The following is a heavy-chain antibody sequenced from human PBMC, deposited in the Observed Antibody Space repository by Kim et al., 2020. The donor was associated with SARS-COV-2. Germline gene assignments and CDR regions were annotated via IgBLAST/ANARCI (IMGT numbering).Heavy chain of an antibody. D-gene: IGHD6-19*01. CDR1: GYSFTNYW. J-gene: IGHJ4*02. CDR2: IDPSDSYS. Sequence: GESPKISCKGSGYSFTNYWITWVRQMPGKGLEWMGSIDPSDSYSNYSPSFQGHVTISADTSIRTAYLQWSSLKASDTAIYYCGRRYRSDWFVDYWGQGTLVTVSS. V-gene: IGHV5-10-1*01. CDR3: GRRYRSDWFVDY.